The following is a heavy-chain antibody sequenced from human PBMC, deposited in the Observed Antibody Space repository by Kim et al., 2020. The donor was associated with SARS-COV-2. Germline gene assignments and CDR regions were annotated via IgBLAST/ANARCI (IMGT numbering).Heavy chain of an antibody. Sequence: PALQGQVTISADKSISTAYLQWSSLKASDTAMYYCARLDYYGSGSDAFDIWGQGTMVTVSS. CDR3: ARLDYYGSGSDAFDI. V-gene: IGHV5-51*01. J-gene: IGHJ3*02. D-gene: IGHD3-10*01.